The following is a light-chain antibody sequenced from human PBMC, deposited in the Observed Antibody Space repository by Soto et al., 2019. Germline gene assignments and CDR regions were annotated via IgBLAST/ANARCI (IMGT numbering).Light chain of an antibody. CDR1: RSLVHSDGNIY. CDR3: LQATHWPHT. Sequence: DVVLTQSPLSLSVTLGQPASISCGSSRSLVHSDGNIYLIWFQQRPGQSPRRLIYQVSNRDSGVPDRFSGSGSVTDFTLKISRVEAEDVGAYYCLQATHWPHTFGQGTKVDIK. V-gene: IGKV2-30*02. CDR2: QVS. J-gene: IGKJ2*01.